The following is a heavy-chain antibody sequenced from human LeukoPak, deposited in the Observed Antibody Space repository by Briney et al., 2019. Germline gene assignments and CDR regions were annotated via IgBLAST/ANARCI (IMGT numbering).Heavy chain of an antibody. CDR3: ARDGYGSITMEVAFDI. V-gene: IGHV3-30*03. D-gene: IGHD3-10*01. CDR2: ISYDGSNK. J-gene: IGHJ3*02. Sequence: PGGSLRLSCAASGFTFSSYGMHWVRQAPGKGLEWVAVISYDGSNKYYADSVKGRFTISRDNSKNTLYLQMNSLRAEDTAVYYCARDGYGSITMEVAFDIWGQGTMVTVSS. CDR1: GFTFSSYG.